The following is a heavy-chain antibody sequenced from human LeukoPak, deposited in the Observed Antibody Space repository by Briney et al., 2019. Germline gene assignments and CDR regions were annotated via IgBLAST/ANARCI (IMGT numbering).Heavy chain of an antibody. CDR2: ISGSGGST. CDR3: AKGYQRAEPTY. J-gene: IGHJ4*02. V-gene: IGHV3-23*01. D-gene: IGHD2-2*01. CDR1: EFTFSSYS. Sequence: GGSLRLSCAASEFTFSSYSMSWVRQAPGKGLEWVSAISGSGGSTYYADSVKGRFTISRDNSKNTLYLQMNSLRAEDTAVYYCAKGYQRAEPTYWGQGTLVTVSS.